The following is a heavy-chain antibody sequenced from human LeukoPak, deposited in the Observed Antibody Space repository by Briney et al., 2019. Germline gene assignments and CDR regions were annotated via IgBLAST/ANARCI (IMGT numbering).Heavy chain of an antibody. V-gene: IGHV3-48*03. CDR2: ISSSGSTI. Sequence: PGGSLRLSCAASGFTFSSYEMNWVRQAPGKGLEWVSYISSSGSTIYYADSVKGRLTISRDNAKNSLYLQMNSLRAEDTAVYYCARPPYYLYDSSGYFGYWGQGTLVTVSS. CDR1: GFTFSSYE. CDR3: ARPPYYLYDSSGYFGY. J-gene: IGHJ4*02. D-gene: IGHD3-22*01.